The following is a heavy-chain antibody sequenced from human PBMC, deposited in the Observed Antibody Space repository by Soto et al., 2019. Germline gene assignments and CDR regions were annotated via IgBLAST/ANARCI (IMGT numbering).Heavy chain of an antibody. D-gene: IGHD2-8*01. J-gene: IGHJ5*02. Sequence: QVQLVQSGAEVKKPGSSVKVSCKASGGTFSSYAISWVRQAPGQGLEWMGGIIPIFGTANYAQKFQGRVTLTADESTSTAYMELSSLRSEDTAGYYCARVKLMVYAIGPYGWFAPWGQGPLVTVSS. V-gene: IGHV1-69*01. CDR2: IIPIFGTA. CDR1: GGTFSSYA. CDR3: ARVKLMVYAIGPYGWFAP.